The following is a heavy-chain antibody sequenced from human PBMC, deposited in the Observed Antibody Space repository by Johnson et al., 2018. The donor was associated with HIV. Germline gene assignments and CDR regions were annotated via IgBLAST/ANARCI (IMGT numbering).Heavy chain of an antibody. CDR3: AKDAGSGSSWEFAFDI. CDR2: ISYDGDDK. CDR1: GFTFSSYG. Sequence: QVQLVESGGGVVQPGRSLRLSCVASGFTFSSYGMHWVRQAPGKGLEWVAVISYDGDDKHYGDSVEGRFTIYRDNSKKTLYLQMNSLRPEDTAVYFCAKDAGSGSSWEFAFDIWGQGTKVTVSS. V-gene: IGHV3-30*18. J-gene: IGHJ3*02. D-gene: IGHD3-10*01.